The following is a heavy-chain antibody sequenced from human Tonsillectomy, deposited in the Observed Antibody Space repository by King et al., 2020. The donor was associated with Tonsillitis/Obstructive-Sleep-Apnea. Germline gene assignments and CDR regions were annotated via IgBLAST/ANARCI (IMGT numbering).Heavy chain of an antibody. Sequence: VQLQESGPGLVKPSETLSLTCTVSGGSISSSSYYWAWIRQPPGKGLEWIGSIYYSGSTYYNPSLKSRVTISVDTSKNQFSLKLSSVTAADAAVYYCARQGGGSYYDYWGQGTLVTVSS. CDR1: GGSISSSSYY. V-gene: IGHV4-39*01. D-gene: IGHD1-26*01. J-gene: IGHJ4*02. CDR2: IYYSGST. CDR3: ARQGGGSYYDY.